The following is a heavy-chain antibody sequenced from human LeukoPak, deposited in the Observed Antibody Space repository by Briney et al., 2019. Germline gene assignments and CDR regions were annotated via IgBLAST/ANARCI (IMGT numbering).Heavy chain of an antibody. J-gene: IGHJ4*02. CDR2: INHSGST. CDR1: GGSFSGYY. Sequence: PSETLSLTCAVYGGSFSGYYWSWIRQPPGKGLEWIGEINHSGSTNYNPSLKSRVTISVDTSKNQFSLKLSSVTAADTAVYYCARGRVYGGKGPWYYWGQGTLVTVSS. CDR3: ARGRVYGGKGPWYY. V-gene: IGHV4-34*01. D-gene: IGHD4-23*01.